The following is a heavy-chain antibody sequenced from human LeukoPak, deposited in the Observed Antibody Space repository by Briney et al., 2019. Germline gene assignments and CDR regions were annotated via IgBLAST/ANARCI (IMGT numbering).Heavy chain of an antibody. Sequence: GGSLRLSCAASGFTFSSYSMNWVRQAPGKGLEWVSSISSSSAIYYADSPKGRFTISRDNAKDSLYLQMNNLRAEDTAVYYCARPAVAMASTDALDVWGQGTLVTVSS. V-gene: IGHV3-21*01. D-gene: IGHD5-24*01. CDR2: ISSSSAI. CDR3: ARPAVAMASTDALDV. J-gene: IGHJ3*01. CDR1: GFTFSSYS.